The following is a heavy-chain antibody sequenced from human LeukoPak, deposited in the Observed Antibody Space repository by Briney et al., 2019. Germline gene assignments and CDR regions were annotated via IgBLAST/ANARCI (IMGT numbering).Heavy chain of an antibody. D-gene: IGHD5-12*01. CDR3: ASRNVGATGQNWFDP. J-gene: IGHJ5*02. V-gene: IGHV4-34*01. CDR2: INHSGST. Sequence: SETLSLTCAVYGGSFSDYNWSWIRQPPGKGLEWIGEINHSGSTNYNPSLKSRVTISVDTSKNQFSLKLSSVIAADTAVYYCASRNVGATGQNWFDPWGQGTLVTVSS. CDR1: GGSFSDYN.